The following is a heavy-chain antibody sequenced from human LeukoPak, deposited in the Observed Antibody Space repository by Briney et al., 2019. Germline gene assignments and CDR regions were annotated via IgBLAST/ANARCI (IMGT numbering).Heavy chain of an antibody. CDR3: ARDKDYDILTGYPPYAY. Sequence: GASVKVSCKASGYTFTSYGISWVRQAPGQGLEWMGWISAYNGNTNYAQKLQGRVTMTTDTFTSTAYMELRSLRSDDTAVYYCARDKDYDILTGYPPYAYWGQGTLVTVSS. CDR1: GYTFTSYG. J-gene: IGHJ4*02. CDR2: ISAYNGNT. D-gene: IGHD3-9*01. V-gene: IGHV1-18*01.